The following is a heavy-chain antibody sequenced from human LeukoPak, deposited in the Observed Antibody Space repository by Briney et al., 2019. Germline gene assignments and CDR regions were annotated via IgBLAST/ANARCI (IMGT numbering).Heavy chain of an antibody. CDR1: GFTFSSYA. Sequence: GRSLRLSCAASGFTFSSYAMSWVRQAPGKGLEWVSAISGSGGSTYYADSVKGRFTISRDNSKNTLYLQMNSLRAEDTAVYYCAVQPITPTNWFDTWGQGTLVTVSS. D-gene: IGHD5-24*01. CDR2: ISGSGGST. CDR3: AVQPITPTNWFDT. V-gene: IGHV3-23*01. J-gene: IGHJ5*02.